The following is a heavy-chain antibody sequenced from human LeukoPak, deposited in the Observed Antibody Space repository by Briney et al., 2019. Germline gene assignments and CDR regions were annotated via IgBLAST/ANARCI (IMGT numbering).Heavy chain of an antibody. J-gene: IGHJ3*02. CDR1: GGSISSYY. CDR3: ARSDVERDAFDI. V-gene: IGHV4-59*01. Sequence: SETLSLTCTVSGGSISSYYWSWIRQPPGKGLEWIGYIYYSGSTNYNPSLKGRVTISVDTSKNQFSLKLSSVTAADTAVYYCARSDVERDAFDIWGQGTMVTVSS. D-gene: IGHD1-1*01. CDR2: IYYSGST.